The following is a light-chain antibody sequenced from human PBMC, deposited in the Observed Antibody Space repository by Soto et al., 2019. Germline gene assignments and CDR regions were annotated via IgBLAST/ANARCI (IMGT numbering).Light chain of an antibody. Sequence: DIRMTQSPSTLSASVGDRVTITCRASQSINSGLAWYQQKPGKAPKLLIYKASSLESGVPSRFSGSGSGTEFTLTISSLQPDDFATYYCQQYNSYWTFGQGTKVEIK. CDR2: KAS. V-gene: IGKV1-5*03. J-gene: IGKJ1*01. CDR1: QSINSG. CDR3: QQYNSYWT.